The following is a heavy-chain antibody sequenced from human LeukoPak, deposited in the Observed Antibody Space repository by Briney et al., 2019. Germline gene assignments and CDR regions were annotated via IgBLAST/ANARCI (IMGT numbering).Heavy chain of an antibody. V-gene: IGHV5-51*01. CDR1: GYTFHSYW. D-gene: IGHD4-23*01. CDR3: ARQLDYGGFGAFGI. J-gene: IGHJ3*02. Sequence: GESLKISCKGSGYTFHSYWIAWVRQMPGKGLEWMGIIYPGDSDTRYSPSFQGQVTISADKSIRTAYLQWSSLKASDTAMYYCARQLDYGGFGAFGIWGQGTMVTVSS. CDR2: IYPGDSDT.